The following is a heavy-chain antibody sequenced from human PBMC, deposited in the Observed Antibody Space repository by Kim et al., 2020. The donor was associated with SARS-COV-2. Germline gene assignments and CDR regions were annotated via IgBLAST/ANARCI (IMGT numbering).Heavy chain of an antibody. D-gene: IGHD3-22*01. V-gene: IGHV1-46*01. CDR3: ARENFYDSSGYYYDYFDY. J-gene: IGHJ4*02. Sequence: PGRVTMTRDTSTSTVYMGLSSLRSEDTAVYYCARENFYDSSGYYYDYFDYWGQGTLVTVSS.